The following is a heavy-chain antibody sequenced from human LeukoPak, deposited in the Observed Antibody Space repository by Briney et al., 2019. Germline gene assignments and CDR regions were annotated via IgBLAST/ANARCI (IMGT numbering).Heavy chain of an antibody. V-gene: IGHV3-23*01. J-gene: IGHJ5*02. Sequence: GGSLRLSCAASGFTFSSYGMSWVRQPPGKGLEWVSAFSASGGTYYADSVKGRFTISRDNSKNTLYLQMNSLRAEDTAVYYCAKERPTTAAAFRWFDPWGQGTLVTVSS. CDR3: AKERPTTAAAFRWFDP. CDR2: FSASGGT. CDR1: GFTFSSYG. D-gene: IGHD6-13*01.